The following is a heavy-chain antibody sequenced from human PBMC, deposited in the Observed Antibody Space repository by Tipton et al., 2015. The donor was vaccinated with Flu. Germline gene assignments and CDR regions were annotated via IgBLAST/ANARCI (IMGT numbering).Heavy chain of an antibody. CDR1: GDSMSSYY. J-gene: IGHJ4*02. Sequence: TLSLTCSVSGDSMSSYYWTWVRQPAGKGLECLGRIYSSGNTYYSPSFKSRLTMSIDTSKKQFSLNLSSVTAADTAVYYCARGPGSGTYVIFDSWGQGTLVTVSS. CDR2: IYSSGNT. V-gene: IGHV4-4*07. D-gene: IGHD3-10*01. CDR3: ARGPGSGTYVIFDS.